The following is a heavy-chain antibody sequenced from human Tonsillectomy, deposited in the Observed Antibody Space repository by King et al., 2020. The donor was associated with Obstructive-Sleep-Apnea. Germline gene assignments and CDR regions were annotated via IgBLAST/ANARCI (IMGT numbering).Heavy chain of an antibody. CDR2: MNPNSGNT. V-gene: IGHV1-8*01. D-gene: IGHD3-10*01. CDR1: GYTFTSYD. Sequence: QEQLVQSGAEVKKPGASVKVSCKASGYTFTSYDINWVRQATGQGLEWMGWMNPNSGNTGYAQKFQGRVTMTRNTSISTDYMELRRLRSEDTAVDNCARVYSYYYGSGSYYYYYGMDVWGQGTTVTVSS. J-gene: IGHJ6*02. CDR3: ARVYSYYYGSGSYYYYYGMDV.